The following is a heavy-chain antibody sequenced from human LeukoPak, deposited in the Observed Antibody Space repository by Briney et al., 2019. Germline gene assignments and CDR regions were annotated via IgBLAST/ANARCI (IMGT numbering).Heavy chain of an antibody. D-gene: IGHD3-22*01. CDR2: IYYSGST. CDR3: ARQRLGYYDSSGYYYDY. Sequence: SETLSLTCTVSGGSISSYYWSWIRQPPGKGLEWIGYIYYSGSTKYKPSLKSRVTISVDTSKNQFSLKLSSVTAADTAVYYCARQRLGYYDSSGYYYDYWGQGTLVTVSS. J-gene: IGHJ4*02. V-gene: IGHV4-59*08. CDR1: GGSISSYY.